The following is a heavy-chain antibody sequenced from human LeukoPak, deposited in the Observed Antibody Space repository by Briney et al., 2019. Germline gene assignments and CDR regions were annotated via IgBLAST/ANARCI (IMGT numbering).Heavy chain of an antibody. CDR2: IYHSGST. J-gene: IGHJ4*02. CDR1: GGSISSSNW. CDR3: ARAPSVVGATKRRYFDY. Sequence: SGTLSLTCAVSGGSISSSNWWSWVRQPPGKGLEWIGEIYHSGSTNYNPSLKSRVTISVDKSKNQFSLKLSSVTAADTAVYYCARAPSVVGATKRRYFDYWGQGTLVTVSS. D-gene: IGHD1-26*01. V-gene: IGHV4-4*02.